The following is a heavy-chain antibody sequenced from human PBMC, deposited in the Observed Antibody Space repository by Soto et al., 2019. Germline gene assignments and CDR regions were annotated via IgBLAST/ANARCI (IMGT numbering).Heavy chain of an antibody. CDR2: MNPNSGNT. V-gene: IGHV1-8*01. Sequence: QVQLVQSGAEVKKPGASVKVSCKASGYTFTSYDINCVRQATGQGLEWMGWMNPNSGNTGYAQKFQGRVTMTRNISISTAYMELSSLRSEDTAGYYCVRGPKGVVVAGLDWGQGPLVTVSS. CDR3: VRGPKGVVVAGLD. D-gene: IGHD2-15*01. J-gene: IGHJ4*02. CDR1: GYTFTSYD.